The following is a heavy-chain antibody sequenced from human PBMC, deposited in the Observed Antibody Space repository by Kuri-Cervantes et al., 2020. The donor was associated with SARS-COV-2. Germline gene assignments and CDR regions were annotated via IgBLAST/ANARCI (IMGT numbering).Heavy chain of an antibody. J-gene: IGHJ6*02. CDR3: AKDILGTYYYYGMDV. D-gene: IGHD1-1*01. CDR2: ISWNSGSI. V-gene: IGHV3-9*01. CDR1: GFTFDDYA. Sequence: LSLTCAASGFTFDDYAMHWVRQAPGKGLEWVSGISWNSGSIGCADSVKGRFTISRDNAKNSLYLQMNSLRAEDTALYYCAKDILGTYYYYGMDVWGQGTTVTVSS.